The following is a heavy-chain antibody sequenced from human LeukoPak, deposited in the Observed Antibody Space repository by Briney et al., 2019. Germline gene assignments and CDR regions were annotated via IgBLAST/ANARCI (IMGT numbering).Heavy chain of an antibody. Sequence: GGSLRLSCAASGFTFSTYWMSWVRQAPGKGLEWVANIEEDGSVNAYVDSVKGRFTISRDNAKNSLDLQMHSLRVDDAAVYYCARLSTVVTFDYWGQGTLVTVSS. CDR1: GFTFSTYW. CDR3: ARLSTVVTFDY. CDR2: IEEDGSVN. J-gene: IGHJ4*02. D-gene: IGHD4-23*01. V-gene: IGHV3-7*01.